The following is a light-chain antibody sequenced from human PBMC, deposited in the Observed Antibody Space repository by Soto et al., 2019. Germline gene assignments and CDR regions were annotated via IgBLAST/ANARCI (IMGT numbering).Light chain of an antibody. CDR1: RSDVGLYDH. J-gene: IGLJ1*01. Sequence: QSALTQPPSASGSPGQSVTISCTGTRSDVGLYDHVSWYQQHPGKAPKLMIYEVTKRPSGVPDRFSGSRSGNTASLTVSGLQAEDEAYYYCSSYAGSNILYVFVTWTKVTVL. CDR3: SSYAGSNILYV. V-gene: IGLV2-8*01. CDR2: EVT.